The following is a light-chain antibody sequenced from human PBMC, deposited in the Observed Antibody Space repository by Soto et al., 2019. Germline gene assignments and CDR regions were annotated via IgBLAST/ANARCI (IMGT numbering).Light chain of an antibody. Sequence: ETMMTQSPDTLSVSLGERATLSCRASQSLRSSLAWYQQKPGQAPRLLIYDASTRATGIPARFSGSGSGTDFTLTISGLQSEDFAVYYCQQYNNWPQTLGHGTKVDIK. CDR3: QQYNNWPQT. J-gene: IGKJ1*01. CDR2: DAS. CDR1: QSLRSS. V-gene: IGKV3-15*01.